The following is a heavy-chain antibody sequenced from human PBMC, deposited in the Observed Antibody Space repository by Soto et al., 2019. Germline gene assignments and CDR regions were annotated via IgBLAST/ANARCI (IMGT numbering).Heavy chain of an antibody. CDR2: VLPFLDVT. CDR1: EDTFSIYT. CDR3: ARDRKNSNWPNFDS. J-gene: IGHJ4*02. Sequence: QVQLVQSGSEVKEPGSSVKISCKTSEDTFSIYTLSWVRQAPGQGLVWMGRVLPFLDVTTYSQRVQGRVTITADRSTTPAYMELSSLSFEDAAVYYCARDRKNSNWPNFDSWAPGTLVTVSS. V-gene: IGHV1-69*02. D-gene: IGHD6-13*01.